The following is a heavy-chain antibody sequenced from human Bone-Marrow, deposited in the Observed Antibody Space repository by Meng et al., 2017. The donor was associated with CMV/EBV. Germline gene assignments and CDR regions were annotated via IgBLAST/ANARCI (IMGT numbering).Heavy chain of an antibody. D-gene: IGHD2-2*01. CDR2: INHSGST. Sequence: GPLRLSCAVYGGSFSGYYWSWIRQPPGKGLEWIGEINHSGSTNYNPSLKSRVTISVDTSKNQFSLKLSSVTAADTAVYYCACSTSGYYYYGMDVWGQGTTVPVSS. CDR1: GGSFSGYY. CDR3: ACSTSGYYYYGMDV. V-gene: IGHV4-34*01. J-gene: IGHJ6*02.